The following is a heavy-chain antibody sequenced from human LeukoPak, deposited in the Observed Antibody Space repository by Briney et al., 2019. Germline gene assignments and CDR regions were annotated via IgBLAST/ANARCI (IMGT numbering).Heavy chain of an antibody. CDR3: ARDGCGGDCYSEAPSDY. Sequence: ASVKVSCKASGYTFTSYGISWVRQAPGQGLEWMGWISAYNGNTNYAQKLQGRVTMTIDTSTSTAYMELRSLRSDDTAVYYCARDGCGGDCYSEAPSDYWGQGTLVTVSS. CDR2: ISAYNGNT. V-gene: IGHV1-18*01. CDR1: GYTFTSYG. D-gene: IGHD2-21*02. J-gene: IGHJ4*02.